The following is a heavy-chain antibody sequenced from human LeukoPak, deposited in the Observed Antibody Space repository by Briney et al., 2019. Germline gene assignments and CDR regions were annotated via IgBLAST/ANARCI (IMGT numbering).Heavy chain of an antibody. J-gene: IGHJ4*02. V-gene: IGHV4-59*01. CDR3: ARDHGQVATTYYSDY. CDR2: IYYSGST. D-gene: IGHD5-12*01. CDR1: GGSIRSYY. Sequence: PSETLSLTCTVSGGSIRSYYWSWIRQPPGKALEWIGYIYYSGSTNYNPSLTSRVTMTADTSKNQLSLKLSSVTAADAAVYYCARDHGQVATTYYSDYWGRGTLVTVSS.